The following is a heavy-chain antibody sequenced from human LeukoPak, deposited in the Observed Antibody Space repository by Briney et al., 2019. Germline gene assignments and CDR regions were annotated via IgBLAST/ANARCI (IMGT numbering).Heavy chain of an antibody. D-gene: IGHD3-22*01. CDR3: ARLRWYYDSSGCYFDY. V-gene: IGHV4-4*09. CDR2: IYTSGTT. CDR1: GGSISTYY. J-gene: IGHJ4*02. Sequence: PSETLSLTRTVSGGSISTYYWSWIRQSPGKGLEWIGYIYTSGTTNYNPSLKSRVTISLNTSKNQFSLKLSSVTAADTAVYYCARLRWYYDSSGCYFDYWGQGTLVTVSS.